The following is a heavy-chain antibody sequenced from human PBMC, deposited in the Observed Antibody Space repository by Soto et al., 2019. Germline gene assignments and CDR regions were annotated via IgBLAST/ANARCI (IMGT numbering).Heavy chain of an antibody. CDR1: GGSISSGGYY. D-gene: IGHD2-15*01. V-gene: IGHV4-31*03. CDR3: ARDQLASKWSRENWFDP. CDR2: IYYSGST. J-gene: IGHJ5*02. Sequence: PSETLSLTCTVSGGSISSGGYYWSWIRQHPGKGLEWIGYIYYSGSTYYNPSLKSRVTISVDTSKNQFSLKLSSVTAADTAVYYCARDQLASKWSRENWFDPWGQGTLVTVSS.